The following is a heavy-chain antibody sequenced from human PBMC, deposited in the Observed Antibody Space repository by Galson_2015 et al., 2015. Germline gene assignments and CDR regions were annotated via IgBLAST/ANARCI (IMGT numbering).Heavy chain of an antibody. V-gene: IGHV1-2*06. CDR2: INPNSGGT. Sequence: SVKVSCKASGYTFTGYYMHWVRQAPGQGLEWMGRINPNSGGTNYAQKFQGRVTMTRDTSISTAYMELSRLRSDDTAVYYCARAGWLGSWYEGLDAFDIWGQGTMVTVSS. CDR1: GYTFTGYY. J-gene: IGHJ3*02. CDR3: ARAGWLGSWYEGLDAFDI. D-gene: IGHD6-13*01.